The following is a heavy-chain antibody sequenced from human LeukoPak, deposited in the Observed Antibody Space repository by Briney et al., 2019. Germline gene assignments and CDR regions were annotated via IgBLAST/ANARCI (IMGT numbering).Heavy chain of an antibody. V-gene: IGHV5-51*01. CDR3: ARGFGSTWLEY. Sequence: GESLKVSGKGSGYSFTIDWIGWGGQMHGKGLEWMGIIYPGDSDTRYSPSFQGQVTISADKSLTTAYLQWSSLKASDTAMYYCARGFGSTWLEYWGQGTLVTVSS. D-gene: IGHD6-13*01. CDR2: IYPGDSDT. J-gene: IGHJ1*01. CDR1: GYSFTIDW.